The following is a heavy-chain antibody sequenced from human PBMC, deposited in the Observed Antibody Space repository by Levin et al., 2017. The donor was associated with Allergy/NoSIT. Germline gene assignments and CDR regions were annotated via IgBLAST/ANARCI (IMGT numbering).Heavy chain of an antibody. CDR2: ISGNSRTI. J-gene: IGHJ4*02. Sequence: HPGESLKISCVVSGFTFSSYAMSWIRQTPDKGLEWISIISGNSRTIYYADSVRGRFTISRDNSKNTLYLQMNSLSAQDTALYYCVSYRDGPYIHIAYWGQGTLVTVSS. V-gene: IGHV3-23*01. CDR3: VSYRDGPYIHIAY. D-gene: IGHD3-16*02. CDR1: GFTFSSYA.